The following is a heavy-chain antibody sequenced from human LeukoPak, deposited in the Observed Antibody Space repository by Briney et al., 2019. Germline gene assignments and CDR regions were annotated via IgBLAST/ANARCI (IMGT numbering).Heavy chain of an antibody. CDR1: GFTFSSNW. V-gene: IGHV3-7*01. CDR3: ARLGLEVGGPNCFDP. D-gene: IGHD1-1*01. J-gene: IGHJ5*02. CDR2: IKRDGSQK. Sequence: GGSLRLSCAASGFTFSSNWMGWVRQAQGKGREWVAHIKRDGSQKYYLDSVKGRFTISRDNATNSLYLQMNRLRVEDTAVYYCARLGLEVGGPNCFDPWGQGTLVTVSS.